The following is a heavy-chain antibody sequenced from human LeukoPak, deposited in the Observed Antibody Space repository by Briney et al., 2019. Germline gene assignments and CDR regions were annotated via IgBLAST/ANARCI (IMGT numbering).Heavy chain of an antibody. V-gene: IGHV1-18*01. CDR3: ARDQISRFGVVIPDAFDI. Sequence: ASVKVSCKASGYTFTRYGISWVRQAPGQGLEWMGWISAYKGNTNYAQNLQGRVTMPTDTTTSTAYMQLRSLRSDDTAVYYCARDQISRFGVVIPDAFDIWGQGTMVTVSS. J-gene: IGHJ3*02. D-gene: IGHD3-3*01. CDR2: ISAYKGNT. CDR1: GYTFTRYG.